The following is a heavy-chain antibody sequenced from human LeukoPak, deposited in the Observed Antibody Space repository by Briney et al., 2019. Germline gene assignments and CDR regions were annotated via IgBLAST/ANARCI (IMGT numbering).Heavy chain of an antibody. CDR2: IWYDGFNK. D-gene: IGHD3-10*01. V-gene: IGHV3-33*01. J-gene: IGHJ4*02. CDR3: ARDDAPGGGFLDY. Sequence: GGSLRLSCAASGFTFSSYVMHWVRQAPGKGLEWVAVIWYDGFNKYYADSVKGRFTVSRDNSNNRLILQMNSLRAEDTAVYYCARDDAPGGGFLDYWGQGTLVTVSS. CDR1: GFTFSSYV.